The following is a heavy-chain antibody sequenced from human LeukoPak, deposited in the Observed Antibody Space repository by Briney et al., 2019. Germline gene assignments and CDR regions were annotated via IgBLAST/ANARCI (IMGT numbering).Heavy chain of an antibody. CDR1: GFTFSSYG. CDR2: IWYGGSNK. D-gene: IGHD3/OR15-3a*01. J-gene: IGHJ4*02. V-gene: IGHV3-33*06. Sequence: GGSLRLSCAASGFTFSSYGMHWVRQAPGKGLEWVAVIWYGGSNKYYADSVKGRFTISRDNSKNTLYLQMNSLRAEDTAVYYCAKGGTGYYTLLFVYWGQGILVTVSS. CDR3: AKGGTGYYTLLFVY.